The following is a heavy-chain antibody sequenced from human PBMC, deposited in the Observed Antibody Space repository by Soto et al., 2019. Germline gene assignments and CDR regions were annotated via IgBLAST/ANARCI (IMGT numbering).Heavy chain of an antibody. D-gene: IGHD3-10*01. V-gene: IGHV4-59*01. CDR2: IYYSGST. Sequence: SETLSLTCTVSGGSISSYYWSWIRQPPGKGLEWIGYIYYSGSTNYNPSLKSRVTISVDTSKNQFSLKLSSVTAADTATYYCAHGFSGSGSYYNVWFDPWGQGTLVTVSS. J-gene: IGHJ5*02. CDR1: GGSISSYY. CDR3: AHGFSGSGSYYNVWFDP.